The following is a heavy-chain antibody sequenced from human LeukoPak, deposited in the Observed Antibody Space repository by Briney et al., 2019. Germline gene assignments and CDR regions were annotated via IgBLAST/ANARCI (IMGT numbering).Heavy chain of an antibody. CDR1: GFTFSSYS. J-gene: IGHJ4*02. CDR3: ARVRDNWYVDY. CDR2: ITTTFYT. V-gene: IGHV3-21*01. D-gene: IGHD5-24*01. Sequence: GGSLRLSCAASGFTFSSYSFNWVRQVTGKGLEWVSSITTTFYTYYTDSVKGRFTISRDNAKNSLYLQMLSLRVEDTAVYYCARVRDNWYVDYWGQGTLVTVSS.